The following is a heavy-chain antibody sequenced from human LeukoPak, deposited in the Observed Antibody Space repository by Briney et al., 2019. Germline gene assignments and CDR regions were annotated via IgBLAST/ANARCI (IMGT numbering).Heavy chain of an antibody. CDR1: GFTFRNYD. CDR2: IGIADDT. J-gene: IGHJ3*02. CDR3: VRGGIQVSGIDAFDI. V-gene: IGHV3-13*01. Sequence: GGSLRLSCAASGFTFRNYDMHWVRQFPGRGLEWVSAIGIADDTHYPDSVKGRFTISRENAKNSLYLQMNSLRDGDTAVYYCVRGGIQVSGIDAFDIWGQGTMVTVSS. D-gene: IGHD5/OR15-5a*01.